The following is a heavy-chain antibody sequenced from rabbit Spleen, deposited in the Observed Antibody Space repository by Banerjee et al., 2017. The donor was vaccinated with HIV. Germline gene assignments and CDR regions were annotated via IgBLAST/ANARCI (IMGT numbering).Heavy chain of an antibody. J-gene: IGHJ4*01. Sequence: QLVESGGGLVQPGGSLKLSCKASGFDFSTYSMSWVRQAPGKGLEWIGYIVPIFGVTYYATWVNGRFTISSHNAQNTLYLQLNSLTAADTATYFCVRGASSSGYYSLWGPGTLV. V-gene: IGHV1S7*01. CDR2: IVPIFGVT. D-gene: IGHD1-1*01. CDR3: VRGASSSGYYSL. CDR1: GFDFSTYS.